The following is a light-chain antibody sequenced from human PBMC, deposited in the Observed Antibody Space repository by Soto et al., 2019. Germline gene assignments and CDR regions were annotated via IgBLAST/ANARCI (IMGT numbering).Light chain of an antibody. J-gene: IGLJ2*01. CDR3: SSYATSGTNVI. V-gene: IGLV2-11*01. Sequence: QSALTQPRSVSGSPGQSVTISCTGTSSDVGGYNYVSWYQQHPGNAPKLLIYEVADRPSGVSDRFSGSKSGNTASLTISALQAEDEAVYYCSSYATSGTNVIFGGGTKLTVL. CDR2: EVA. CDR1: SSDVGGYNY.